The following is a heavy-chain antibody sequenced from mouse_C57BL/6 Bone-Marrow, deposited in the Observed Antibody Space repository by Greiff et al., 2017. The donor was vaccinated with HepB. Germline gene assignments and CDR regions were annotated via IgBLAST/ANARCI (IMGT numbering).Heavy chain of an antibody. Sequence: EVQRVESGGGLVQPGGSLKLSCAASGFTFSDYYMYWVRQTPEKRLEWVAYISNGGGSTYYPDTVKGRFTISRDNAKNTLYLQMSRLKSEDTAMYYCASLYYYGSSYGMDYWGQGTSVTVSS. D-gene: IGHD1-1*01. J-gene: IGHJ4*01. CDR3: ASLYYYGSSYGMDY. CDR2: ISNGGGST. CDR1: GFTFSDYY. V-gene: IGHV5-12*01.